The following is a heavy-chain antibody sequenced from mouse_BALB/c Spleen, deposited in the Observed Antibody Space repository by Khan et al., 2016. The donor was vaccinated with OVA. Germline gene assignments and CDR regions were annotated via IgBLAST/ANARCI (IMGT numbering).Heavy chain of an antibody. D-gene: IGHD1-1*01. Sequence: QVQLQQSGPELVKPGASVRISCKASGATFTGYYVHWVKQRPGQGLEWIGWIYPGNVNTKYNEKFKGKATMTADNSSSTAYMQLSSLTSEDSAVYFCARGDDYGQYAMDYWGQGTSVTVSS. V-gene: IGHV1S56*01. CDR1: GATFTGYY. CDR3: ARGDDYGQYAMDY. CDR2: IYPGNVNT. J-gene: IGHJ4*01.